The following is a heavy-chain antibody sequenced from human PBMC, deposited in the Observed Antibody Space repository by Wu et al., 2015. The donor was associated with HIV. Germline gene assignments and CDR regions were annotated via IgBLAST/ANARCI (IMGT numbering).Heavy chain of an antibody. Sequence: QVQLVQSGAEVKKPGASVKVSCKASGYTFTGYYMHWVRQAPGQGLEWMGWINPKSGGTNYAQKFQGRVTMTRDTSISTVYMELSRLRSDDTAVYYCASNYYGSGSYYYYYGMDVWGQGTTVTVSS. V-gene: IGHV1-2*02. CDR2: INPKSGGT. D-gene: IGHD3-10*01. CDR1: GYTFTGYY. CDR3: ASNYYGSGSYYYYYGMDV. J-gene: IGHJ6*02.